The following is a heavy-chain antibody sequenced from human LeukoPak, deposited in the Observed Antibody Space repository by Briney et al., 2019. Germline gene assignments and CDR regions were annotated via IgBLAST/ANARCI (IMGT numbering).Heavy chain of an antibody. J-gene: IGHJ4*02. V-gene: IGHV1-69*13. D-gene: IGHD6-19*01. CDR2: IIPIFGTA. CDR3: ASRYSSGWYYFDY. CDR1: GGTFSSYA. Sequence: SVKVSCKASGGTFSSYAISWVRQAPGQGLEWMGGIIPIFGTANYAQKFQGRVTITADESTSTAYMELSSQRSEDTAVYYCASRYSSGWYYFDYWGQGTLATVSS.